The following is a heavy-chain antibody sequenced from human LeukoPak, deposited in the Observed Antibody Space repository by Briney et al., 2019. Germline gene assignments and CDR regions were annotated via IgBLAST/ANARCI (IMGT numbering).Heavy chain of an antibody. D-gene: IGHD2-2*01. CDR1: GGSISSSNYY. Sequence: PSETLSLTCTVSGGSISSSNYYWGWIRQPPGKGLEWIVSIYDSGSTYYSPSLQSRVTISVDTSKNQFSLQLSSVTAADTAVYYCAMPLISTAMGAFDIWGQGTMVTVSS. CDR3: AMPLISTAMGAFDI. V-gene: IGHV4-39*01. CDR2: IYDSGST. J-gene: IGHJ3*02.